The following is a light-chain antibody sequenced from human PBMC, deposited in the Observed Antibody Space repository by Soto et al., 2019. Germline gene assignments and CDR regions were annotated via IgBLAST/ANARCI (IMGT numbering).Light chain of an antibody. J-gene: IGLJ2*01. CDR3: ASWDDSLNGVV. CDR1: NSNIGSNT. CDR2: DNN. Sequence: QLVLTQPPSASGTPGQRATISCSGSNSNIGSNTVNWYQQLPGTAPKLLIYDNNKRPSGVPGRFSDSKSGTSASLAISGLQSEDEADYYCASWDDSLNGVVFGGGTKVTVL. V-gene: IGLV1-44*01.